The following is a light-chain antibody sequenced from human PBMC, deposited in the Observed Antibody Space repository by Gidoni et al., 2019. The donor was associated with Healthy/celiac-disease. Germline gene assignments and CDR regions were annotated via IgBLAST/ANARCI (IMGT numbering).Light chain of an antibody. CDR1: QSVSSSY. Sequence: EIVLTQFPGTLSLSPGERPTLPCRASQSVSSSYLAWYQQKPGQAPRLLIYGASSRATGIPDRFSGSGSGTDFTLTISRLEPEDFAVYYCQQYGSSPWTFGQGTKVEIK. CDR3: QQYGSSPWT. CDR2: GAS. V-gene: IGKV3-20*01. J-gene: IGKJ1*01.